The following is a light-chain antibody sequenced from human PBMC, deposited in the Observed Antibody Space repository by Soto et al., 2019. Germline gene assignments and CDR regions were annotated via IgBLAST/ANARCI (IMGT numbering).Light chain of an antibody. Sequence: QSVLTQPPSASGTPGQRVTISCSGSSSNIGSNYVYWYQQLPGTAPKLLIYRNNKRPSGVPDRFSGSKSGTSASLAISGLRSEDEADYYCAAWDDSLSGPMFGGGTQLTVL. CDR2: RNN. V-gene: IGLV1-47*01. CDR1: SSNIGSNY. J-gene: IGLJ7*01. CDR3: AAWDDSLSGPM.